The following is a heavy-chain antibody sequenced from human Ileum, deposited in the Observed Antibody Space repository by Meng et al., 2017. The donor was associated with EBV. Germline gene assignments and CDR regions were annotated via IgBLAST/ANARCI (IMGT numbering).Heavy chain of an antibody. CDR2: NNWNDDK. Sequence: QITLKESGPTLVKPXXTLTLTXPFSGFSLSTPRVGVGWIRQPPGKALEWLALNNWNDDKRYSPSLKSRLTITKDTSKNQVVLTMTNMDPVDTATYYCTHRPMTSAYYYFDDWGQGPLGTVAS. J-gene: IGHJ4*02. D-gene: IGHD3-22*01. V-gene: IGHV2-5*01. CDR1: GFSLSTPRVG. CDR3: THRPMTSAYYYFDD.